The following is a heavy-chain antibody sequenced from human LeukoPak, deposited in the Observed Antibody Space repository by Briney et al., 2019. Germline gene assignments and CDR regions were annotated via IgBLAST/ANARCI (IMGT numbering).Heavy chain of an antibody. J-gene: IGHJ6*04. CDR2: IDHSGST. CDR1: DGSFSGYY. CDR3: ARWIGHGMDV. Sequence: SETLSLTCAVHDGSFSGYYWRWIRQPPGKGLEWIGEIDHSGSTNYNPALKSRVTISVDMSKNQFSLKVNSVTAADTAVYYCARWIGHGMDVWGKGTTVTVSS. D-gene: IGHD5-12*01. V-gene: IGHV4-34*01.